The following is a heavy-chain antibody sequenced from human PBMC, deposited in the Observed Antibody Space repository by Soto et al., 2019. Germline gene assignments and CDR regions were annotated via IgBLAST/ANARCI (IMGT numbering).Heavy chain of an antibody. CDR1: GYSFTSYW. Sequence: GESLKISCKGSGYSFTSYWIGWVRQMPGKGLEWMGIIYPGDSDTRYSPSFQGQVTISADKSISTAYLQWSSLKASDTAMYYCARHGMVGATSNWFDPWGQGTLVTVSS. CDR3: ARHGMVGATSNWFDP. D-gene: IGHD1-26*01. V-gene: IGHV5-51*01. J-gene: IGHJ5*02. CDR2: IYPGDSDT.